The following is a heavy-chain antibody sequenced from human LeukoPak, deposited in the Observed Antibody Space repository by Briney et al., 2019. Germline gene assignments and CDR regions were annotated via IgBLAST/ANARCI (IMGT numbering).Heavy chain of an antibody. V-gene: IGHV3-23*01. CDR3: AKALSQRGGQSGGIFDY. Sequence: QPGGSLRLSCAASRFTFSSYAMSWVRQAPGKGLEWVSAISGSGGSTYYADSVKGRFTISRDNSKNTLYLQMNSLRAEDTAVYYCAKALSQRGGQSGGIFDYWGQGTLVTVSS. CDR2: ISGSGGST. J-gene: IGHJ4*02. CDR1: RFTFSSYA. D-gene: IGHD3-10*01.